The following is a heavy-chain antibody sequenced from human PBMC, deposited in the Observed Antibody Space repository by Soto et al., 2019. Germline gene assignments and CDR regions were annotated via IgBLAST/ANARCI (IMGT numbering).Heavy chain of an antibody. J-gene: IGHJ6*02. CDR1: GGPISSGGSS. CDR3: ARAPPGPSPRWVL. Sequence: SETLSLTCTVSGGPISSGGSSWSWIRQSPEKGLEWIGCIYTTGTTYYHPSLKSRVTISVDTSRNQCSLNLTSVTAADTAVYYCARAPPGPSPRWVLWGQGTTVTVSS. V-gene: IGHV4-30-2*06. D-gene: IGHD3-10*01. CDR2: IYTTGTT.